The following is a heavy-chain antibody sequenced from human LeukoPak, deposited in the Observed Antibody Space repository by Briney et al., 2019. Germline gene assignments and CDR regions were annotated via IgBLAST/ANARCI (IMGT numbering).Heavy chain of an antibody. Sequence: PSETLSLTCTVSGVSISSDSYYWGWIRQPPGKGLEWIGSIYYSGSTYYNPSLKSRVTISVDTSKNQFSLKLSSVTAADTAVYYCAKVGSGGPFDYWGQGTLVTVSS. J-gene: IGHJ4*02. V-gene: IGHV4-39*07. CDR2: IYYSGST. CDR3: AKVGSGGPFDY. CDR1: GVSISSDSYY. D-gene: IGHD3-10*01.